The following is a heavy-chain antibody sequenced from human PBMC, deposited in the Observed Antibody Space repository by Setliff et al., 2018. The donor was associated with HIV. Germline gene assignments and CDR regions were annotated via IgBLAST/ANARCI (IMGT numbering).Heavy chain of an antibody. J-gene: IGHJ4*02. Sequence: KSSETLSLTCSVSGVSISNDNYYWSWIRQHPEKGLEWIGNIYYTGRSSYNPSLNSRATISADTSNNKFFLKVTSMTAADTALYYCARVGLVGRQVVALKHFFDYWGQGILVTVSS. V-gene: IGHV4-31*03. CDR1: GVSISNDNYY. CDR2: IYYTGRS. D-gene: IGHD6-6*01. CDR3: ARVGLVGRQVVALKHFFDY.